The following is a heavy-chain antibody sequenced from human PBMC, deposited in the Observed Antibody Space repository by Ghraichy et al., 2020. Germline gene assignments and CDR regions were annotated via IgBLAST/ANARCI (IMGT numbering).Heavy chain of an antibody. CDR1: GFTFSSYA. D-gene: IGHD2-15*01. V-gene: IGHV3-30*04. CDR2: ISYDESNK. J-gene: IGHJ4*02. CDR3: ARDRHCSGGSCYYFDY. Sequence: GESLKISCAASGFTFSSYAMHWVRQAPGKGLEWVTVISYDESNKYYADSVKGRFTISRDNSKNTLYLQMNSLRAEDTAVYYCARDRHCSGGSCYYFDYWGQGTLVTVSS.